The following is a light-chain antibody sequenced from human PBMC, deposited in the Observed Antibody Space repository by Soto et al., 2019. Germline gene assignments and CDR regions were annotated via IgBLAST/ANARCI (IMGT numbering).Light chain of an antibody. CDR1: QDISNY. CDR2: AAS. Sequence: DIQMTQSPSSLSASVGDRVTITCQASQDISNYLNWYQQKPGKAPKLLIYAASSLQSGVPSRFSGSGSGTDFTLTISSLQPEDFATYYCRQSYSTPPTFGQGTKV. CDR3: RQSYSTPPT. J-gene: IGKJ1*01. V-gene: IGKV1-39*01.